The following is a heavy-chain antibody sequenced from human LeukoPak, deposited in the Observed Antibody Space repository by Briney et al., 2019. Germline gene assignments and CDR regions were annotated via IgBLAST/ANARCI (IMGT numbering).Heavy chain of an antibody. Sequence: GEALKISCKGSGYSFTNFWIGWVRQMPGKGLEWMGIIHPGDSDTRYSPSFQGQVTISADKSISTAYLQWNSLKPSDTAMYYCARRSGSYFDYWGQGTLVTVSS. CDR3: ARRSGSYFDY. J-gene: IGHJ4*02. D-gene: IGHD1-26*01. CDR2: IHPGDSDT. V-gene: IGHV5-51*01. CDR1: GYSFTNFW.